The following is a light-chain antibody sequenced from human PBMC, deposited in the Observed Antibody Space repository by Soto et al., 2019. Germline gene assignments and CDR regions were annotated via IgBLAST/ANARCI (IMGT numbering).Light chain of an antibody. V-gene: IGKV3-11*01. J-gene: IGKJ1*01. CDR1: QSVSSY. CDR3: QQRSKWPPWT. CDR2: DAS. Sequence: EIVLTQSPATLSLSPGERATLSCRASQSVSSYLAWYQQKPGQAHRLLIYDASNRATGIPARFSGSGSGTDFTLTISSIEPEDFAVYYCQQRSKWPPWTFGQGTKGESK.